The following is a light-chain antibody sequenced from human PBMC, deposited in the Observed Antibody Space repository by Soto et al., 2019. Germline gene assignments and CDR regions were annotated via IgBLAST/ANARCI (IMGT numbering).Light chain of an antibody. CDR1: QGINYY. Sequence: DIQLSQSPSFLSASVGDRVTITCRASQGINYYLAWYQQKPGKAPKLLIYAAGSLQSGVPSRFSGSGFGTEFTITISGLQPEYFATYYCQHLNNYPYTFGQGTKLEIK. CDR2: AAG. J-gene: IGKJ2*01. CDR3: QHLNNYPYT. V-gene: IGKV1-9*01.